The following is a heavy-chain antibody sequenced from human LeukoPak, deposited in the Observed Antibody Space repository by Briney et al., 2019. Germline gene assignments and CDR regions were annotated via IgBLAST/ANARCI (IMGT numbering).Heavy chain of an antibody. CDR3: ATADSSGWYFDY. CDR2: IYSGGQT. V-gene: IGHV3-66*01. CDR1: GFTFSRYN. J-gene: IGHJ4*02. Sequence: GGSLRLSCAASGFTFSRYNINWVRQAPGKGLEWVSVIYSGGQTYYADSVKGRFTISRDNSKNTVYLHMNSLRAEDTAVYYCATADSSGWYFDYWGQGTLVTVSS. D-gene: IGHD6-19*01.